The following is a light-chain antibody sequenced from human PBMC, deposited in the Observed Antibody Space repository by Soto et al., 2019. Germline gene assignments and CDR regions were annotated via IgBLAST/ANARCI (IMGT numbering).Light chain of an antibody. J-gene: IGLJ3*02. CDR2: EVT. CDR1: SNDVGSYNL. V-gene: IGLV2-23*02. Sequence: QSALTQPASVSGSPGQSITISCTGTSNDVGSYNLVSWYQHHPGKAPKLIIYEVTKRPSGVSNRFSGSKSGNTASLTLSGLQAEDEADYYCCSDADSSTINWVFGGGTKLTVL. CDR3: CSDADSSTINWV.